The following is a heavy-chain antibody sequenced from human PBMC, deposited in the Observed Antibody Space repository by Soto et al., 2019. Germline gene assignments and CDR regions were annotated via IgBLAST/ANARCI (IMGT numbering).Heavy chain of an antibody. CDR3: ARVVSGSYLDY. Sequence: QVQLQESGPGLVKASQTLSLTCTVSGGTITTGGHFWSWIRQYPGKGLEWIGYIYYSGTTHSNPSLKSRVTISIDTSKNQFSLNLSYVTAADTAVYYCARVVSGSYLDYWGQGTLVTVSS. CDR2: IYYSGTT. V-gene: IGHV4-31*03. CDR1: GGTITTGGHF. J-gene: IGHJ4*02. D-gene: IGHD1-26*01.